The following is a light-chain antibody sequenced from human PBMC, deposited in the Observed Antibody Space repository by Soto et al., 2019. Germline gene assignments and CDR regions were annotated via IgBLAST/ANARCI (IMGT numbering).Light chain of an antibody. V-gene: IGKV1-39*01. Sequence: DIQMTQSPSSLSASLGDRVTITCRASQSISSYLNCYQQKPGKAPKLLIYAASSVQSGVPSRFSGSGSGTDFTLTISSLQPEDFATYYCQQSYSTPPTFGQGTKVDI. CDR1: QSISSY. CDR3: QQSYSTPPT. J-gene: IGKJ1*01. CDR2: AAS.